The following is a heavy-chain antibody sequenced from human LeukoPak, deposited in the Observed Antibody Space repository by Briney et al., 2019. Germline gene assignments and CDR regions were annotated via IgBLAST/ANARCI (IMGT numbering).Heavy chain of an antibody. Sequence: PGGSLRLSCAASGFTFSSYGMHWVRQAPGKGLEWVAVIWYDGSNKYYADSVKGRFTISRDNSKNTLYLQMNSLRAEDTAVYYCARDSTDSSSWYEYRYYGMDVWGQGTTVTVSS. V-gene: IGHV3-33*01. CDR1: GFTFSSYG. CDR2: IWYDGSNK. J-gene: IGHJ6*02. D-gene: IGHD6-13*01. CDR3: ARDSTDSSSWYEYRYYGMDV.